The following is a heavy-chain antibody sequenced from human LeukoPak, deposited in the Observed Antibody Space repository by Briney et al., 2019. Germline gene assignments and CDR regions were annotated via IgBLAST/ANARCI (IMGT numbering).Heavy chain of an antibody. CDR1: GFTFSTYW. CDR3: ARDLVGGAFGI. J-gene: IGHJ3*02. D-gene: IGHD2-8*02. V-gene: IGHV3-74*03. CDR2: ISVGGSGT. Sequence: GGSLRLSCAASGFTFSTYWMHWVRQTPGKGLVWVSRISVGGSGTTYADSVKGRFTISRDNAENTLYLQMNSLRAEDTAVYYCARDLVGGAFGIWGQGTMVTVSS.